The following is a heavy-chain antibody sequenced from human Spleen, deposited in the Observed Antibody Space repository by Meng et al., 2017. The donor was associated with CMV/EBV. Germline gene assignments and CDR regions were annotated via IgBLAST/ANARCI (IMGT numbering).Heavy chain of an antibody. Sequence: GGSLRLSCVVSGFTFSSYEMNWVRQAPGKWLEWVSSISSSGSTIYYADSVKGRFTISRDNATNSLYLQMNSLRAEDTAVYYCARKHDFWRSYGSYYYAMDVWGQGTTVTVSS. CDR1: GFTFSSYE. CDR3: ARKHDFWRSYGSYYYAMDV. CDR2: ISSSGSTI. D-gene: IGHD3-3*01. J-gene: IGHJ6*02. V-gene: IGHV3-48*03.